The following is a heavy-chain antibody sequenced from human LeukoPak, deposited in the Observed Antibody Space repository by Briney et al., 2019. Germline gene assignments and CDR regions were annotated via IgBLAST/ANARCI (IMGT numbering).Heavy chain of an antibody. J-gene: IGHJ5*02. Sequence: ASVTVSCTASGYTFTSYAMHWVRQAPGQRLEWMGWINAGNGNTKNSQKFQGRVTITRDTSASTAYMELSSLRSEDTAVYYCARAAPGDCSGGSCYSEYNWFDPWGQGTLVTVSS. D-gene: IGHD2-15*01. CDR1: GYTFTSYA. CDR3: ARAAPGDCSGGSCYSEYNWFDP. V-gene: IGHV1-3*01. CDR2: INAGNGNT.